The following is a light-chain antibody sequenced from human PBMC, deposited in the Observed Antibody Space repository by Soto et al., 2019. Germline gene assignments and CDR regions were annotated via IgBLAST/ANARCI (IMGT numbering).Light chain of an antibody. Sequence: EIMMTQSPATLSASPGERATLSCRASQSVSSNLAWYQQKPGQAPRLLIYGASTRATGIPARFSGSGSGTEFTPTISRLQSEDFAVYYCQQYNNWPPLTFGGGTKVEIK. CDR1: QSVSSN. CDR3: QQYNNWPPLT. V-gene: IGKV3-15*01. CDR2: GAS. J-gene: IGKJ4*01.